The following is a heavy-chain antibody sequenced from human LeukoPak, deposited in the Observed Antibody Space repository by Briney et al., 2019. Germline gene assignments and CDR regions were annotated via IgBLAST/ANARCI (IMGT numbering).Heavy chain of an antibody. J-gene: IGHJ3*02. V-gene: IGHV1-2*02. Sequence: ASVKVSCKASGYTFTGYYMHWVRQAPGQGLEWMGWINPNSGGRNYAQKFQGRVTMTRDTSTSTVYMELSSLRSEDTAVYYCASGVGAVDIWDQGTMVTVSS. CDR1: GYTFTGYY. D-gene: IGHD1-26*01. CDR3: ASGVGAVDI. CDR2: INPNSGGR.